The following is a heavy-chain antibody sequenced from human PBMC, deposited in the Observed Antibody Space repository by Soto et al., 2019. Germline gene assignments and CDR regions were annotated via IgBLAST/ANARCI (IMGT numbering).Heavy chain of an antibody. CDR3: AKDILTVYYIPPSVDNWFDP. CDR1: GFTFSSYG. J-gene: IGHJ5*02. D-gene: IGHD3-9*01. CDR2: ISYDGSNK. V-gene: IGHV3-30*18. Sequence: GGSLRLSCAASGFTFSSYGMHWVRQAPGKGLEWVAVISYDGSNKYYADSVKGRFTISRDNSKNTLYLQMNSLRAEDTAVYYCAKDILTVYYIPPSVDNWFDPWGQGTLVTVSS.